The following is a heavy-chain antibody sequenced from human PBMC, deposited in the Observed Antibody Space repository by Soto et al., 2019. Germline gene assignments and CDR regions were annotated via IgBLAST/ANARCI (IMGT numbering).Heavy chain of an antibody. V-gene: IGHV3-21*06. D-gene: IGHD3-22*01. CDR2: ISSSSIYI. CDR1: GFTFSDYT. Sequence: GGSLRLSCVGTGFTFSDYTMNWVRQAPGKGLEWVSCISSSSIYISYADSVRGRFSISRDNAKNSLYLTINGLRTEDTAVYYCARESDRGYFSDLWGQGALVTVSS. CDR3: ARESDRGYFSDL. J-gene: IGHJ4*02.